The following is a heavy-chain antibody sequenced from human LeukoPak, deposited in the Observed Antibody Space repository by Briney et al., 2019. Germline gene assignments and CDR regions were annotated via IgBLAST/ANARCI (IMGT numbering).Heavy chain of an antibody. Sequence: PGGSLRLSCAASGFTFSDYGMHWVRQAPGKGLEWVGFIRYDGSETHYADSVKGRFTISRDNSRNTLYLQMNSLRTEDTAVYYCAKEGSSYYPDYWGQGTLVTVSS. D-gene: IGHD3-10*01. CDR1: GFTFSDYG. CDR2: IRYDGSET. CDR3: AKEGSSYYPDY. V-gene: IGHV3-30*02. J-gene: IGHJ4*02.